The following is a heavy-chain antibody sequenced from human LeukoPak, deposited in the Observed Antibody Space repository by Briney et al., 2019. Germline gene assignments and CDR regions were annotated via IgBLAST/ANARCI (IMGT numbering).Heavy chain of an antibody. CDR1: GFTFSSYS. J-gene: IGHJ4*02. CDR2: ISSSSSTI. D-gene: IGHD3-3*01. Sequence: GGSLRLSCAASGFTFSSYSMNWVRQAPGKGLEWVSSISSSSSTIYYADSVKGRFTISRDNAKNSLYLQMNSLRAEDTAVYYCARGRSDYDFWSGYANFDYWGQGTLVTVSS. V-gene: IGHV3-48*01. CDR3: ARGRSDYDFWSGYANFDY.